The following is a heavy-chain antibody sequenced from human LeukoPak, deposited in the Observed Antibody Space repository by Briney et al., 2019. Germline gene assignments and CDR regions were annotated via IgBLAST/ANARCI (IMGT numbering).Heavy chain of an antibody. J-gene: IGHJ4*02. CDR2: INTNTGNP. V-gene: IGHV7-4-1*02. D-gene: IGHD4-17*01. CDR3: ARDASSYYGDYEPFDY. CDR1: GYTFTSYA. Sequence: EASVKVSCKASGYTFTSYAMNWVRQAPGQGLEWMGWINTNTGNPTYAQGFTGRFVFSLDTSVSTAYLQISSLKAEDTAVYYCARDASSYYGDYEPFDYWGQGTLVTVSS.